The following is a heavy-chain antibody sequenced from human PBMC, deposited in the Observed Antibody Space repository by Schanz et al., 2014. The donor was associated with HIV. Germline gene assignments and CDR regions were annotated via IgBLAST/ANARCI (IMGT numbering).Heavy chain of an antibody. CDR2: ISSSGSSI. CDR1: GLSFNDAW. Sequence: EVQLVESGGGLVKPGGSLRLSCAASGLSFNDAWMTWVRQAPGKGLEWISYISSSGSSIYYADSVKGRFIITRENAKDSLYLQLTSLRDEDTAVYYCARDPKWNAPPDLWGQGTLVVVSS. D-gene: IGHD1-20*01. CDR3: ARDPKWNAPPDL. J-gene: IGHJ4*02. V-gene: IGHV3-48*02.